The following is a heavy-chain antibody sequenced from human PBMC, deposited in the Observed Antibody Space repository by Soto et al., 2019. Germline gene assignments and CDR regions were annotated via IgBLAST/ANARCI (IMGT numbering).Heavy chain of an antibody. CDR3: ARGRYYYDSSGYYWDNGMDV. V-gene: IGHV4-30-2*01. CDR1: GGSISSRSHY. Sequence: PSETLSLTCAVSGGSISSRSHYWGWIRQPPGKGLERIGYIYHSGSTYYNPSLKSRVTISVDRSKNQFSLKLSSVTAADTAVYYCARGRYYYDSSGYYWDNGMDVWGQGTTVTVSS. J-gene: IGHJ6*02. CDR2: IYHSGST. D-gene: IGHD3-22*01.